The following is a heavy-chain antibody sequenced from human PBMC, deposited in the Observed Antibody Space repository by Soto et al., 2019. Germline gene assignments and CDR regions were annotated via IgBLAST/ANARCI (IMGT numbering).Heavy chain of an antibody. J-gene: IGHJ6*02. D-gene: IGHD5-18*01. V-gene: IGHV3-30*18. CDR3: VKERYAQLWLEDYGMDV. Sequence: QVQLVESGGGVVQPGRSLRLSCAASGFTFSSYGIHWVRQAPGKGLEWVALISYDGTDKYYADSVKGRFTISRDNYKNTLYLQMSSMGHEDTAVYYCVKERYAQLWLEDYGMDVWGQGTTVTV. CDR1: GFTFSSYG. CDR2: ISYDGTDK.